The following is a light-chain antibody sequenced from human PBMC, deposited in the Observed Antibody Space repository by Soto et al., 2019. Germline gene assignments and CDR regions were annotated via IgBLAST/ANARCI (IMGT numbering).Light chain of an antibody. V-gene: IGKV1-39*01. CDR3: QQSYSGPLT. CDR1: QSISSY. J-gene: IGKJ4*01. CDR2: AAS. Sequence: DIQMTQSPSSLSASVGDRVTITCRASQSISSYLNWYQQKPGKAPKVLIYAASSLQSGVPSRFSCIGSGTDFTLSISSLQPEDFATYYCQQSYSGPLTFGGGTKVEIE.